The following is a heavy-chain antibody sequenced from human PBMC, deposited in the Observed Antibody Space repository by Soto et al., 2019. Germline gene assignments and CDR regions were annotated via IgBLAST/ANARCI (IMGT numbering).Heavy chain of an antibody. J-gene: IGHJ3*02. D-gene: IGHD4-17*01. CDR1: GYTFTSYA. CDR2: INAGNGNT. CDR3: ARGGDCGDDDAFDI. Sequence: QVQLVQSGAEVKKPGASVKVSCKASGYTFTSYAMHWVRQAPGQRLEWMGWINAGNGNTKYSQKFQGRVTITRDTSASTAYMELSSLRSEDTAVYYCARGGDCGDDDAFDIWGQGTMVTVSS. V-gene: IGHV1-3*01.